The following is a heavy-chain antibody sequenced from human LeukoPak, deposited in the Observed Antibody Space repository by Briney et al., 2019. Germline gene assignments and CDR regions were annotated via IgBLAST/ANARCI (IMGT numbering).Heavy chain of an antibody. V-gene: IGHV4-34*01. CDR1: GGSISSYY. Sequence: SETLSLTCTVSGGSISSYYWSWIRQPPGKGLEWIGEINHSGSTNYNPSLKSRVIISVDTSKNQFSLKLSSVTAADTAVYYCARGAWGFQPWGQGTLVTVSS. CDR2: INHSGST. D-gene: IGHD7-27*01. CDR3: ARGAWGFQP. J-gene: IGHJ1*01.